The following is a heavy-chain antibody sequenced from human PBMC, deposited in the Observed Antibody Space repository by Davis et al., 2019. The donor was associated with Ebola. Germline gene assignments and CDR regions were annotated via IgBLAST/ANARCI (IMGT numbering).Heavy chain of an antibody. CDR2: IKQDGGEK. Sequence: GESLKISCAASGFTFSSYWMSWVRQAPGKGLEWVANIKQDGGEKYYVDSVKGRFTISRDNAKNSLYLQMNSLRAEDTAVYYCARVGQNIAAGNAGPGFDYWGQGTLVTVSS. CDR3: ARVGQNIAAGNAGPGFDY. CDR1: GFTFSSYW. V-gene: IGHV3-7*01. D-gene: IGHD6-13*01. J-gene: IGHJ4*02.